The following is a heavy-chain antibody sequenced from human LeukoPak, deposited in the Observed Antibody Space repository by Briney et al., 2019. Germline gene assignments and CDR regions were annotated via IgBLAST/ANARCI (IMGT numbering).Heavy chain of an antibody. CDR3: ARGPLDSSGWYSPFDY. D-gene: IGHD6-19*01. J-gene: IGHJ4*02. CDR2: INHSGST. CDR1: GGSFSGYY. Sequence: PSETLSLTCAVYGGSFSGYYWSWIRQPPGKGLEWIGEINHSGSTNYNPSLKSRVTISVDTPKNQFSLKLSSVTAADTAVYYCARGPLDSSGWYSPFDYWGQGTLVTVSS. V-gene: IGHV4-34*01.